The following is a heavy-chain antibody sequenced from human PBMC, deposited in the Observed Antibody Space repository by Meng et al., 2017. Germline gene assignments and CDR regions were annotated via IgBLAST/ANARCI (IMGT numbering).Heavy chain of an antibody. CDR1: GYTFTSYG. J-gene: IGHJ6*02. CDR2: INPNSGGT. D-gene: IGHD6-19*01. Sequence: ASVKVSCKASGYTFTSYGISWVRQAPGQGLEWMGRINPNSGGTNYAQKFQGRVTMTRDTSISTAYMELSRLRSGDTAVYYCAREGHSSGWPGVDVWGQGTTVTVSS. V-gene: IGHV1-2*06. CDR3: AREGHSSGWPGVDV.